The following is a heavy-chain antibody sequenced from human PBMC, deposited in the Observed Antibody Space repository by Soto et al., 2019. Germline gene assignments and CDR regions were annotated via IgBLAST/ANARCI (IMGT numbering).Heavy chain of an antibody. J-gene: IGHJ4*02. Sequence: QVQLVQSGAEVKKPGASVKVSCKASGYTFTSYEINWVRQATGHGLEWMGWMNPNSGDTGYAQKLQGRVTMTRNTSISTAYMELSSLRSEDTAVYYCARGELLLFGELLRWGQGTLVTVSS. V-gene: IGHV1-8*01. CDR3: ARGELLLFGELLR. CDR2: MNPNSGDT. D-gene: IGHD3-10*01. CDR1: GYTFTSYE.